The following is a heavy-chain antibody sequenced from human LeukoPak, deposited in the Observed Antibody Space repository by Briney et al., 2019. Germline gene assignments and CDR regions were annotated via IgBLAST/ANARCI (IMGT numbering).Heavy chain of an antibody. CDR1: GGSFSGYY. CDR2: INHSGST. D-gene: IGHD3-16*02. J-gene: IGHJ4*02. CDR3: ARAYYDYVWGSYRPRYYFDY. Sequence: SSETLSLTCAVYGGSFSGYYWSWIRQPPGKGLEWIGEINHSGSTNYNPSLKSRVTISVDTSKNQFSLKLSSVTAADTAVYYCARAYYDYVWGSYRPRYYFDYWGQGTLVTVSS. V-gene: IGHV4-34*01.